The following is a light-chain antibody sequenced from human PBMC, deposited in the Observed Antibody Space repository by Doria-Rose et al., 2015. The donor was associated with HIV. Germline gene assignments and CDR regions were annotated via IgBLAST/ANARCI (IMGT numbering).Light chain of an antibody. CDR1: QSLLYTSKNY. Sequence: EIVMTQSSESLGMSLGERATLHCKSNQSLLYTSKNYLAWYQQKPGQPPKLLIYWASTRQSGVPARFSGSGSGTDFTLTISSLEAEDAAVYYCQQYYDTPSFGPGTTVDIK. CDR2: WAS. J-gene: IGKJ3*01. V-gene: IGKV4-1*01. CDR3: QQYYDTPS.